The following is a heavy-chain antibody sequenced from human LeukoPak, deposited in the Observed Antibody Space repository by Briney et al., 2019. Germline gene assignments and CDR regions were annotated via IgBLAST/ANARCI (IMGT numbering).Heavy chain of an antibody. V-gene: IGHV4-34*01. Sequence: SETLSLTCAVYGGSFSGYYWSWIRQPPGKGLEWIGEINHSGSTNYNPSLKSRVTISVDTSKNQFSLKLSSVTAADTAVYYCARDDGDYVVVAFDIWGQGTMVTVSS. CDR1: GGSFSGYY. CDR2: INHSGST. J-gene: IGHJ3*02. D-gene: IGHD4-17*01. CDR3: ARDDGDYVVVAFDI.